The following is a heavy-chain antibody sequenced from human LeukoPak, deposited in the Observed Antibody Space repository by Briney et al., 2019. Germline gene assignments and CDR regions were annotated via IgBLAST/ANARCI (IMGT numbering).Heavy chain of an antibody. Sequence: GVSLRLSCAASGFTVSDNYMTWVRRAPGKGLEWVSLIKSDGRTYFADSVEGRFTISRDNSKNTFYLQMTSLRAVDTAVYYCARDRTYCGVNCFSRGMDVWGQGTTVIVSS. D-gene: IGHD2-21*02. CDR3: ARDRTYCGVNCFSRGMDV. V-gene: IGHV3-66*01. J-gene: IGHJ6*02. CDR1: GFTVSDNY. CDR2: IKSDGRT.